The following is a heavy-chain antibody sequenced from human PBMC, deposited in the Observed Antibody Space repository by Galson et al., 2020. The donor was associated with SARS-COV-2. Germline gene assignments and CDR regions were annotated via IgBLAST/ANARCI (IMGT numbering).Heavy chain of an antibody. D-gene: IGHD3-10*02. CDR2: IYSGGST. J-gene: IGHJ4*02. CDR3: ARFVRGVITKGFDY. V-gene: IGHV3-53*01. CDR1: GFTVSSNY. Sequence: QAGGSLRLSCAASGFTVSSNYMSWVRQAPGKGLEWVSVIYSGGSTYYADSVKGRFTISRDNSKNTLYLQMNSLRAEDTAVYYCARFVRGVITKGFDYWGQGTLVTVSS.